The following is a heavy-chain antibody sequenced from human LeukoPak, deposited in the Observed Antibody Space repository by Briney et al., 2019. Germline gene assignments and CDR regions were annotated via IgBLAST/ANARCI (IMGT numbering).Heavy chain of an antibody. CDR1: SGYS. Sequence: GGSLRLSCTASSGYSMNWVRRAPGEGLEGGGYSSSAISTIYYADSLEGRLRIARDKAQNSLNLQMNSLRAEDTAVYYCAREGVGYGYFGYMDVWGKGTTVTVSS. CDR3: AREGVGYGYFGYMDV. V-gene: IGHV3-48*01. CDR2: SSSAISTI. D-gene: IGHD5-18*01. J-gene: IGHJ6*03.